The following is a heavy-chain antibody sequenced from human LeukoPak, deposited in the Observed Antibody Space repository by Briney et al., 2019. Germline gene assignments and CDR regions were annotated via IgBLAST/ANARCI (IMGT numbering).Heavy chain of an antibody. CDR3: AKAGGSYYNYFDS. CDR2: IDGTGAHT. Sequence: GGSLRLSCAASGFTVSRNYMSWVRQAPGRGLEWVSAIDGTGAHTYYADSVKGRFTISRDNSKNTLYLQMNSLRAEDTAIYYCAKAGGSYYNYFDSWGQGTLVTVSS. CDR1: GFTVSRNY. J-gene: IGHJ4*02. D-gene: IGHD1-26*01. V-gene: IGHV3-23*01.